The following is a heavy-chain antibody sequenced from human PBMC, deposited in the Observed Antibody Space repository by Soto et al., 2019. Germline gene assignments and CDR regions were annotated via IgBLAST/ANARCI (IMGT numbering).Heavy chain of an antibody. V-gene: IGHV4-59*01. CDR2: IFYSGST. CDR3: ARGRYYGSGTPIKYFDL. J-gene: IGHJ2*01. CDR1: GGSISPYF. Sequence: SETLSLTCTVSGGSISPYFWSWIRQPPGKGLERIGYIFYSGSTNYNPSLTSRVTISVDTSKNQFSLKLSSVTAADTAVYYCARGRYYGSGTPIKYFDLWGRGTLVTVPQ. D-gene: IGHD3-10*01.